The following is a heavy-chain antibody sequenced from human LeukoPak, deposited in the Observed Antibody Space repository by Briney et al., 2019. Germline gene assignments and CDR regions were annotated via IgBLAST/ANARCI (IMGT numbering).Heavy chain of an antibody. J-gene: IGHJ3*02. D-gene: IGHD3-22*01. CDR2: ITLCGGSP. V-gene: IGHV1-46*01. CDR1: GYPFTRYY. CDR3: ARVYYYDSSGYYTIGKDAFDI. Sequence: ASAKVSCKASGYPFTRYYVHWVRQAPGQGLEWMGIITLCGGSPSYAQRFQGRVTMTRDTSTSTMYMELSSLRSEDTALYYCARVYYYDSSGYYTIGKDAFDIWGQGTMVTVAS.